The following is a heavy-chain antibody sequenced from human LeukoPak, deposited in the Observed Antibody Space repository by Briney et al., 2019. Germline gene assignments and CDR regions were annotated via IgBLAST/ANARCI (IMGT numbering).Heavy chain of an antibody. CDR2: MNPNSGNT. CDR3: ARDGVAPGLYFDL. V-gene: IGHV1-8*03. J-gene: IGHJ4*01. CDR1: GYTFTSYD. D-gene: IGHD6-13*01. Sequence: ASVKVSCKASGYTFTSYDINWVRQATGQGLEWMGWMNPNSGNTGYAQKFQGRVTITRNTSISTAYMELSSLRSEDTAVYYCARDGVAPGLYFDLWGQGTLVTVSS.